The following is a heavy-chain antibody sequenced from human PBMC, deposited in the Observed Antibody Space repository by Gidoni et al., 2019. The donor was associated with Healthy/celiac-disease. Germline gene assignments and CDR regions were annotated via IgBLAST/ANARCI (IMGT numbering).Heavy chain of an antibody. CDR1: GHSASSNSAA. V-gene: IGHV6-1*01. CDR2: TYYRSKWYN. J-gene: IGHJ6*02. Sequence: HLQQSGPRLVQPSQTLSLTCPPPGHSASSNSAAWNWIRQSPSRGLEWLGRTYYRSKWYNDYAVSVKSRITINPDTSKNQFSLQLNSVTPEDTAVYYCARASYDFWSKRRAGMDVWGQGTTVTVSS. CDR3: ARASYDFWSKRRAGMDV. D-gene: IGHD3-3*01.